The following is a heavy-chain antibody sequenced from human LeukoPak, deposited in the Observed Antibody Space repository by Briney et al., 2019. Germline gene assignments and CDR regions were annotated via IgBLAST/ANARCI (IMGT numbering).Heavy chain of an antibody. D-gene: IGHD2-15*01. J-gene: IGHJ6*03. CDR2: VSTSSSNI. CDR3: AREEGYCSGGSCYTWYYMDV. V-gene: IGHV3-48*01. CDR1: GFTLSTYS. Sequence: GGSLRLSCAASGFTLSTYSMNWVRQAPGKGLEWVSYVSTSSSNIYYSDSVKGRSTLSRIHANNSLYLQMNSLSVEDTAVYYCAREEGYCSGGSCYTWYYMDVWGKGTTVSVFS.